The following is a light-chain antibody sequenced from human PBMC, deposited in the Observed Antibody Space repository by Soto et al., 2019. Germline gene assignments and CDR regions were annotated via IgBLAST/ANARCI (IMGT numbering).Light chain of an antibody. V-gene: IGKV1-9*01. J-gene: IGKJ1*01. CDR3: QHFSTYPWT. CDR2: GAS. CDR1: QAISSH. Sequence: DIQLTQSPSFLSASVGGRVTITCRASQAISSHLAWYQQKPGKAPNLLIYGASTLQSGVPSRFSGSGSGTEFTLTISSLQPDDFTTYYCQHFSTYPWTFGQGTKVEIK.